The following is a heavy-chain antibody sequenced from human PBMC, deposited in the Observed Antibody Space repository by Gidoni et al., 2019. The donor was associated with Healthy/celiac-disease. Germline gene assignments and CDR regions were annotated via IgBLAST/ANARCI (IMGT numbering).Heavy chain of an antibody. CDR1: GFTFSSYG. CDR2: IWYDGSNK. D-gene: IGHD3-9*01. Sequence: QVQLVESGGGVVQPGRSLRLSCAASGFTFSSYGMHWVRQAPGKGLEWVAVIWYDGSNKYYADSVKGRFTISRDNSKNTLYLQMNSLRAEDTAVYYCARDGQRGRIVLRYFLRGGMDVWGQGTTVTVSS. V-gene: IGHV3-33*01. J-gene: IGHJ6*02. CDR3: ARDGQRGRIVLRYFLRGGMDV.